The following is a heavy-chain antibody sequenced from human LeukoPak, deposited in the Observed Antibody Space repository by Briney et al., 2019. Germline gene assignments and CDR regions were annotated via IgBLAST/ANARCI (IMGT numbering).Heavy chain of an antibody. CDR2: ISGSDGTT. J-gene: IGHJ4*02. D-gene: IGHD1-1*01. V-gene: IGHV3-23*01. Sequence: GGTLRLSCAASGFTFSSYAMSWVRQAPGKGLEWVSSISGSDGTTYYADSVKGRFTISRDNSKYTLSLQMNSLRTEDTAVYYCAKVDNWKYGHHDFWGQGTLVTVSS. CDR1: GFTFSSYA. CDR3: AKVDNWKYGHHDF.